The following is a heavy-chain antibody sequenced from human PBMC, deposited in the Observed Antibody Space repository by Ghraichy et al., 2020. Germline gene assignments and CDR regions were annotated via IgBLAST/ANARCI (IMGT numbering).Heavy chain of an antibody. J-gene: IGHJ6*01. CDR2: IWSDGSNK. D-gene: IGHD2-8*01. CDR1: GFTFSDFG. CDR3: ARELLYDGVYYYYGLDA. Sequence: LSLTCAASGFTFSDFGMHWVRQAPGKGLEWVAIIWSDGSNKYYGDSVKGRFTISRDNSKNTLYLQMNSLRAEDTAVYYCARELLYDGVYYYYGLDAWGQGTTCTFSS. V-gene: IGHV3-33*08.